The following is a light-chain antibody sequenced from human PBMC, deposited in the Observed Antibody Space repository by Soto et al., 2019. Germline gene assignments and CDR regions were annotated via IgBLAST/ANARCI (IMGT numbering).Light chain of an antibody. CDR3: QQYANSPIT. J-gene: IGKJ5*01. CDR1: QPVSSNF. Sequence: EPVLTQSPGTLSLSPGESATLSCRASQPVSSNFLAWYQQKPGQAPRLLIYGVSSRASGIPDRFFGSGSGTDFTLTINRLEPEDFAVYYCQQYANSPITFGQGTRLEIK. V-gene: IGKV3-20*01. CDR2: GVS.